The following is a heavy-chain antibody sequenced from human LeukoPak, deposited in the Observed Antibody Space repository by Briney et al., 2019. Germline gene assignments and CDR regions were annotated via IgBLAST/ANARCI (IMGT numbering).Heavy chain of an antibody. CDR3: AKGHSSGWSSFGY. V-gene: IGHV3-30*18. CDR1: GFTFSSYG. J-gene: IGHJ4*02. D-gene: IGHD6-19*01. Sequence: GGSLRLSCAASGFTFSSYGMHWVRQAPGKGLEWVAVISYDGSNKYYADSVKGRFTISRDNSKNTLYLQMNSLRAEDTAVYYCAKGHSSGWSSFGYWGQGTLVTVSS. CDR2: ISYDGSNK.